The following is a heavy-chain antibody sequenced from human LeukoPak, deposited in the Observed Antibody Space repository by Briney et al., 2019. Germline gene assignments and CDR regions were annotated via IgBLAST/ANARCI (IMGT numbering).Heavy chain of an antibody. CDR2: IYYSGST. D-gene: IGHD3-22*01. V-gene: IGHV4-59*01. CDR1: GGSISSYY. J-gene: IGHJ3*02. CDR3: ARDPPYYYDSSGYGYDAFDI. Sequence: SETLSLTCTVSGGSISSYYWSWIRQPPGKGLEWIGYIYYSGSTNYNPSLKSRVTISVDTSKNQFSLKLSSVTAADTAVYYCARDPPYYYDSSGYGYDAFDIWGQGTMVTVSS.